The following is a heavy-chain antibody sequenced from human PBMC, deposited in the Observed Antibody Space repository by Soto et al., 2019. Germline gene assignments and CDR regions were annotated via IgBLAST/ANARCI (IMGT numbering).Heavy chain of an antibody. J-gene: IGHJ4*02. D-gene: IGHD4-17*01. Sequence: SETLSLTCTVSGGSISSGDYYWSWIRQPPGKGLEWIGYIYYSGSTYYNPSLKSRVTISVDTSKNQFSLKLSSVTAADTAVYYCARVRARNDYGDYYMYYFDYWGQGTRVTVAS. CDR1: GGSISSGDYY. V-gene: IGHV4-30-4*01. CDR2: IYYSGST. CDR3: ARVRARNDYGDYYMYYFDY.